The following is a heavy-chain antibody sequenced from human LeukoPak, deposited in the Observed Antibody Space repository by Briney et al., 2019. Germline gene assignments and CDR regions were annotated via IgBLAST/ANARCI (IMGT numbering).Heavy chain of an antibody. J-gene: IGHJ4*02. CDR2: ISGSGGST. Sequence: PGGSLRLSCAASGFTFSSYAMSWVRQAPGKGLEWVSAISGSGGSTYYADSVKGRITISRDNSKNTLYLQMNSLRAEDTAVYYCAKVASTYYYDSSGYYFDYWGQGTLVTVSS. CDR1: GFTFSSYA. V-gene: IGHV3-23*01. D-gene: IGHD3-22*01. CDR3: AKVASTYYYDSSGYYFDY.